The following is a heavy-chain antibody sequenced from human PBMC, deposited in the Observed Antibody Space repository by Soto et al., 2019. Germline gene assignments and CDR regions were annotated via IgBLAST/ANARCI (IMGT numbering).Heavy chain of an antibody. CDR2: IYPGDSDT. D-gene: IGHD2-15*01. V-gene: IGHV5-51*01. CDR3: AGIWLENCSGGSCYSRAFDI. J-gene: IGHJ3*02. Sequence: GESLKISCKGSGYSFTSYWIGWVRQMPGKGLEWMGIIYPGDSDTRYSPSFQGQVTISADKSISTAYLQWSSLKASDTAMYYCAGIWLENCSGGSCYSRAFDIWGQGTMVTVSS. CDR1: GYSFTSYW.